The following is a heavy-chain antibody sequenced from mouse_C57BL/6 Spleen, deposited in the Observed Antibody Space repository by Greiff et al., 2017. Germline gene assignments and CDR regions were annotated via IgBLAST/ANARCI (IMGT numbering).Heavy chain of an antibody. V-gene: IGHV1-42*01. CDR1: GYSFTGYY. CDR2: INPSTGGT. J-gene: IGHJ3*01. D-gene: IGHD2-12*01. Sequence: DVKLQESGPELVKPGASVKISCKASGYSFTGYYMNWVKQSPEKSLEWIGEINPSTGGTTYNQKFKAKATLTVDKSSSTAYMQLNSLTSEDSAVYYCASYDEFAYWGQGTLVTVSA. CDR3: ASYDEFAY.